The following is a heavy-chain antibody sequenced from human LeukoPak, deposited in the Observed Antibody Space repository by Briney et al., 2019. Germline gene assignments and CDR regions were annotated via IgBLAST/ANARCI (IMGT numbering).Heavy chain of an antibody. V-gene: IGHV3-74*01. D-gene: IGHD6-19*01. Sequence: PGGSLRLSCAASGFTFSTYWMHWVRQAPGKGLVWVSRINSDGSRITYADSVKGRFTISRDNAKNTLYLQMNSLRTEDTAVYYCARPETQYSSGLDGFDIWGQGTMVTVSS. CDR2: INSDGSRI. CDR3: ARPETQYSSGLDGFDI. CDR1: GFTFSTYW. J-gene: IGHJ3*02.